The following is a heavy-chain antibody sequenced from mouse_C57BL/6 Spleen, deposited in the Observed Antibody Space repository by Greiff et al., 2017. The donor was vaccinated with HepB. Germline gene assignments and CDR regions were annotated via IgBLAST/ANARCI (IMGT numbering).Heavy chain of an antibody. CDR3: ARGNLDYGSSYEDAMDY. J-gene: IGHJ4*01. CDR2: IYPGDGDT. Sequence: VQLQESGPELVKPGASVKISCKASGYAFSSSWLNWVKQRPGKGLEWIGRIYPGDGDTNYNGKFKGKATLTADKSSSTAYMQLSSLTSEDSAVYFCARGNLDYGSSYEDAMDYWGQGTSVTVSS. CDR1: GYAFSSSW. D-gene: IGHD1-1*01. V-gene: IGHV1-82*01.